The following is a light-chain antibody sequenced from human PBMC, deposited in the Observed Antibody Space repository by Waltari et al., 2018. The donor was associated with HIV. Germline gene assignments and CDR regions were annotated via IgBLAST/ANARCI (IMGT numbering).Light chain of an antibody. CDR2: NDD. CDR1: NIGSIS. J-gene: IGLJ2*01. CDR3: QVWDNSRDHLV. Sequence: SYVLTQPPSVSVAPGQTARIACGGNNIGSISVHWYQQKTGQAPVLVVDNDDDRPSGIPERFSGFNSGNTANLTIRRVEAGDEADYYCQVWDNSRDHLVFGGGTKLTVL. V-gene: IGLV3-21*02.